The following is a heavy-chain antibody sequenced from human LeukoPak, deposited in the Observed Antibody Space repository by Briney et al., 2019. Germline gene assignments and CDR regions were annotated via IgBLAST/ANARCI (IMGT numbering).Heavy chain of an antibody. CDR1: GGSISSSSYY. V-gene: IGHV4-39*01. D-gene: IGHD3-10*01. Sequence: SETLSLTCTVSGGSISSSSYYWGWIRQPPGKGLEWIASIYYRGSTYYNPSLKSRYTISLDQHKTQFSLKLSSVTAADTAVYYCASESSGSYHNRSDYWGQGTLVTVSS. J-gene: IGHJ4*02. CDR2: IYYRGST. CDR3: ASESSGSYHNRSDY.